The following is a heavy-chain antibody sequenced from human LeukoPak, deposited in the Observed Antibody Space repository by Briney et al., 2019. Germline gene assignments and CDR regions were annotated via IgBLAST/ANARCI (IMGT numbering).Heavy chain of an antibody. CDR2: IYYSGST. Sequence: PSETLSLTCTVSGGSLSSSSYYWGWIRQPPGKGLEWIGSIYYSGSTYYNPSLKSRVTISVDTSKNQFSLKLSSVTAADTAVYYCARWRLTMSFGAFDIWGQGTMVTVSS. CDR1: GGSLSSSSYY. J-gene: IGHJ3*02. CDR3: ARWRLTMSFGAFDI. V-gene: IGHV4-39*07. D-gene: IGHD3-22*01.